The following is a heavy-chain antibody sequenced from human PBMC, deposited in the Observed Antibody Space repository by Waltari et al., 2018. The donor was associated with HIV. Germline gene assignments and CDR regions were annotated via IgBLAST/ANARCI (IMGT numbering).Heavy chain of an antibody. Sequence: EVQLVESGGGLVQPGGSLRLSCAASGFPFSNSDMNWVRQAPGKGLEWVSYISSSGNTIHYADSVKGRFTISRDNAKNSLYLQMNSLRAEDTAVYYCARDLGGSGWYDYYYGMDVWGQGTTVTVSS. CDR3: ARDLGGSGWYDYYYGMDV. V-gene: IGHV3-48*03. CDR2: ISSSGNTI. CDR1: GFPFSNSD. J-gene: IGHJ6*02. D-gene: IGHD6-19*01.